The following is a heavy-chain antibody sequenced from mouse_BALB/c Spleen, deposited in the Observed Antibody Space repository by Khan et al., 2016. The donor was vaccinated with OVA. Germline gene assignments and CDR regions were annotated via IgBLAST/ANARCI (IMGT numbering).Heavy chain of an antibody. J-gene: IGHJ3*01. CDR2: INPSNGGT. D-gene: IGHD1-1*02. V-gene: IGHV1S81*02. Sequence: QVQLQQSGAELVKPGASVKLSCKASGYTFTSYYIYWVKQRPGQGLEWIGGINPSNGGTYFNEKFESKATLTVDKSSSTALMQVSSLTSEDSAVYYCTRSGWAAFAYWGQGTLVTVSA. CDR1: GYTFTSYY. CDR3: TRSGWAAFAY.